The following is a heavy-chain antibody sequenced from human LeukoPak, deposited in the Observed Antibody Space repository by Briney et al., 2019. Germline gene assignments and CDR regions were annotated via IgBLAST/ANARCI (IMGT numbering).Heavy chain of an antibody. Sequence: SVKVSCKASGGTFSSYTISWVRQAPGQGLEWMGRIIPILGIANYAQKFQGRVTITADKSTSTAYMELSSLRSEDTAVYYCARVVVAGPRAFDYWGQGTLVTVSS. CDR2: IIPILGIA. CDR1: GGTFSSYT. D-gene: IGHD6-19*01. V-gene: IGHV1-69*02. J-gene: IGHJ4*02. CDR3: ARVVVAGPRAFDY.